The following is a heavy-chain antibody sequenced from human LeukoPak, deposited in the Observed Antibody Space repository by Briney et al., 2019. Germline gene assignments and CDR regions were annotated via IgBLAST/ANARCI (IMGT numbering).Heavy chain of an antibody. CDR2: INWDGSST. J-gene: IGHJ4*02. CDR1: GFTFDDYA. Sequence: HPGGSLRLSCAASGFTFDDYAMHWVRQAPGKGLECVSLINWDGSSTYYADSVKGRFTISRDNSKNSLYLQMNSLRAEDTALYYCAKDLCSAGTYYTLIYWGQGTLVTVSS. D-gene: IGHD3-10*02. CDR3: AKDLCSAGTYYTLIY. V-gene: IGHV3-43D*04.